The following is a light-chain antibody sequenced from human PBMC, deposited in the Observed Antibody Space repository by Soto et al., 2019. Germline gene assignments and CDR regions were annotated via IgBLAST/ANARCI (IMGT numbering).Light chain of an antibody. J-gene: IGLJ1*01. CDR1: SSDVGGYNY. CDR2: DVS. Sequence: QSALTQPHSVSGSPGQSVTISCTGTSSDVGGYNYVSWYQHHPGKAPKLIIYDVSERPSGVPDRFSGSKSGNTGNTASLTISALQAEDEADYYCCSYAGSYTHVFGSGTKVTVL. CDR3: CSYAGSYTHV. V-gene: IGLV2-11*01.